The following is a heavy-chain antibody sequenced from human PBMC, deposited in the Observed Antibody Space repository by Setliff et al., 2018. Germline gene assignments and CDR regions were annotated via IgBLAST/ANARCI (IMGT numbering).Heavy chain of an antibody. CDR2: INWDGRTT. V-gene: IGHV3-20*04. Sequence: PGGSLRLSCAASGFTFNRHGMNWVRQVPGKGLEWVSTINWDGRTTGYRDSVKGRFTISRDNAKNSLYLQMNSLRAEDTAVYYCAKYRYYGSGTIINYFDYWGQGTLVTVSS. D-gene: IGHD3-10*01. J-gene: IGHJ4*02. CDR1: GFTFNRHG. CDR3: AKYRYYGSGTIINYFDY.